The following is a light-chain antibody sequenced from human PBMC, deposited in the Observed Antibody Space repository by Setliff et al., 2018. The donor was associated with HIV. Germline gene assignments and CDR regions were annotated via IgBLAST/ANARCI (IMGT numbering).Light chain of an antibody. J-gene: IGLJ1*01. CDR1: SSDVGGYNY. Sequence: QSVLTRPASVSGSPGQSITISCRGTSSDVGGYNYVSWYQQHPGKAPKLMIYDVSNRPSGVSNRFSGSKSGNTASLTISGLQAEDEADYFCSSYTSSSPYVFGSGTKVTVL. CDR2: DVS. V-gene: IGLV2-14*03. CDR3: SSYTSSSPYV.